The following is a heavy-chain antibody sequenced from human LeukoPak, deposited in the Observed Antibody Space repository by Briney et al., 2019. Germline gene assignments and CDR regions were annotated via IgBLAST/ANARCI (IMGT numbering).Heavy chain of an antibody. CDR1: GFRINNFV. CDR2: IDGTGDST. V-gene: IGHV3-23*01. D-gene: IGHD3-16*01. CDR3: ARGRPLGANFWVY. Sequence: GGSLRLSCAASGFRINNFVLSWVRQSPGKGLEWVSYIDGTGDSTNYADSVKGRFTISRDNSKNTLYLQMNSLRAEDTAIYSCARGRPLGANFWVYWGRGTLVTVSS. J-gene: IGHJ4*02.